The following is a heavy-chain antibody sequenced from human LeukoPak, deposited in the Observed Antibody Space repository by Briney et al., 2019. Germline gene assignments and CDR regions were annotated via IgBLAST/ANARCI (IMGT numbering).Heavy chain of an antibody. CDR2: VNPNSGAT. D-gene: IGHD4-17*01. Sequence: ASVKVSCKASGYTFTAYYMHWVRQAPGQGLEWMGWVNPNSGATNFAQKFQGRVTMTSDTSISTAYMVLSRLRSDDTAVYYCAREGGMTTVTPANWFDPWGQGTLVTVSS. CDR3: AREGGMTTVTPANWFDP. CDR1: GYTFTAYY. V-gene: IGHV1-2*02. J-gene: IGHJ5*02.